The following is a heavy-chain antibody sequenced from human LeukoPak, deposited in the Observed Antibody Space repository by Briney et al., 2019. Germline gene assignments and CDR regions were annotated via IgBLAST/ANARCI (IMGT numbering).Heavy chain of an antibody. Sequence: GGSLRLSCAASGFTFSSYEMNWVRQAPGKGLEWVSYISSSGSTIYYADSVKGRFTISRDNAKNSLYLQMNSLRAEDTAVYYCARLRGYCSGGSCYRNFGYWGQGTLVTVSS. D-gene: IGHD2-15*01. CDR3: ARLRGYCSGGSCYRNFGY. CDR1: GFTFSSYE. CDR2: ISSSGSTI. J-gene: IGHJ4*02. V-gene: IGHV3-48*03.